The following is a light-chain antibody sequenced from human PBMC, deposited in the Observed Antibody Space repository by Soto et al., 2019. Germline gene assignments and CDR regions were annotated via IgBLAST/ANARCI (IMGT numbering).Light chain of an antibody. CDR3: QQYGSSGT. CDR2: RAF. CDR1: LSVSSD. J-gene: IGKJ1*01. V-gene: IGKV3-15*01. Sequence: EIVMTQSPATLSLSPGERATLSCRASLSVSSDLAWYRQKPGQAPRLLIYRAFTRATGIPARFSGSGFGTDFTLTISSLQSEDFAVYYCQQYGSSGTFGQGTKV.